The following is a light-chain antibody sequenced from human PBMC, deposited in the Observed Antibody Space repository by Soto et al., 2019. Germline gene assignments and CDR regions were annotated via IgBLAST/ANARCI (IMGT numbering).Light chain of an antibody. V-gene: IGKV1-39*01. CDR3: QQSDSTPYT. CDR2: DAS. Sequence: DIQMTQSPSSLSASLGDIVTITSRASQTVSTYLNWYQQKPGKAPRLLIYDASSLLSGVPSRFSGSGSGTDFTLTIASLQPEDFSTYYCQQSDSTPYTFGQGTKVDI. CDR1: QTVSTY. J-gene: IGKJ2*01.